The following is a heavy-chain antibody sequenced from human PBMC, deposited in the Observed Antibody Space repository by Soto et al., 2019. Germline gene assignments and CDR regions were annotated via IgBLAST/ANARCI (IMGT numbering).Heavy chain of an antibody. J-gene: IGHJ4*02. Sequence: QVQLVQSGAEVKKPGASVKVSCKASGYTFTSYGISCVRQAPGQGLEWMGWISAYNGNTNYAQKLQGRVTMTTDTCTSTAYMELRSLRSDDTAVYSCARCPEVRGVILYYLAYWGQGTLVTVSS. D-gene: IGHD3-10*01. CDR3: ARCPEVRGVILYYLAY. CDR2: ISAYNGNT. CDR1: GYTFTSYG. V-gene: IGHV1-18*01.